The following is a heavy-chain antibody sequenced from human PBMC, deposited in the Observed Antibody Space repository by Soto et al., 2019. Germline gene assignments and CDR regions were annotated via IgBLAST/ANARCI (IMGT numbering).Heavy chain of an antibody. J-gene: IGHJ4*02. D-gene: IGHD2-2*03. CDR2: INHSGST. CDR1: GGSFSGYY. Sequence: SETLSLTCAVYGGSFSGYYWSWIRQPPGKGLEWIGEINHSGSTNYDPSLKSRVTISVDTSKNQFSLKLSSVTAADTAVYYCVDGYFDYWGQGTLVTVSS. V-gene: IGHV4-34*01. CDR3: VDGYFDY.